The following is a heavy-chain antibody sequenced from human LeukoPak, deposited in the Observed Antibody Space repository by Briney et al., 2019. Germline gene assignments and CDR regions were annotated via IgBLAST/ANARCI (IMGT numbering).Heavy chain of an antibody. CDR3: ATDRITFGGVSRYYGMDV. V-gene: IGHV1-24*01. J-gene: IGHJ6*02. D-gene: IGHD3-16*01. CDR1: GYTLTELS. CDR2: FDPEDGET. Sequence: GASVKVSCKVSGYTLTELSMHWVRQAPGKGLEWMGGFDPEDGETIYAQKFQGRVTMTEDTSTDTAYMELSSLRSEDTAVYYCATDRITFGGVSRYYGMDVWGQGTTVTVSS.